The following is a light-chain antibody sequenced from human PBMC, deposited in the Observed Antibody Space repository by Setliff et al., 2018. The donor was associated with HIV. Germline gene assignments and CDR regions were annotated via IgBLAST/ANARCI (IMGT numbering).Light chain of an antibody. J-gene: IGLJ1*01. Sequence: QSALTQPPSASGSPGQSVTISCSGTISDVNGYNYVSWYQQHPGKAPKLVIFDVDKRPSGVPDRFSGSKSGNTASLTVSGLQAEDEADYYCSSYAGSTFFGTGT. CDR1: ISDVNGYNY. CDR2: DVD. CDR3: SSYAGSTF. V-gene: IGLV2-8*01.